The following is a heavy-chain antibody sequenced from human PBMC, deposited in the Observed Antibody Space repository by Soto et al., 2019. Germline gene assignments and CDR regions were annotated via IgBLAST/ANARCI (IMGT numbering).Heavy chain of an antibody. Sequence: QVQLQQWGAGLLKLSETLSLTCAVYGGSFSGYYWSWIRQPPGKGLEWFGEINHSGSTNYNPSLKTRVTRAVDTSKNQVSLKLSSVTAADTAVYYCARGRRVGGTRYYFDYWGQGTLVTVSS. J-gene: IGHJ4*02. CDR3: ARGRRVGGTRYYFDY. CDR2: INHSGST. V-gene: IGHV4-34*01. D-gene: IGHD1-26*01. CDR1: GGSFSGYY.